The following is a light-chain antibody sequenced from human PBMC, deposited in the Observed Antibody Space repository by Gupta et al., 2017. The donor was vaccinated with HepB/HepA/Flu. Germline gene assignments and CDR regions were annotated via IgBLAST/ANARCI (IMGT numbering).Light chain of an antibody. Sequence: SVVSQSRSASGTHGQRATISCSGSNSNVGSHNVKWFQQLPGRAPKLLIDNTNQRPSGVPDRFSGSKSGTSASLAISGLQSEDEADYFCGTWDNSLNAFVFGTGTKVTVL. V-gene: IGLV1-44*01. J-gene: IGLJ1*01. CDR2: NTN. CDR3: GTWDNSLNAFV. CDR1: NSNVGSHN.